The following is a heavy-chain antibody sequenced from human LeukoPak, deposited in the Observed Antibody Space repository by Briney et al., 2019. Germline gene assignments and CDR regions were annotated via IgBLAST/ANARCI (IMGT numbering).Heavy chain of an antibody. CDR2: INPSGGST. CDR1: GYTFTSYY. V-gene: IGHV1-46*01. Sequence: ASVKASCKASGYTFTSYYMDWVRQAPGQGLEWMGIINPSGGSTSYAQKFQGRVTMTRDMSTSTVYMELSSLRSEDTAVYYCASLAGGNSESSDAFDIWGQGTMVTVSS. J-gene: IGHJ3*02. CDR3: ASLAGGNSESSDAFDI. D-gene: IGHD4-23*01.